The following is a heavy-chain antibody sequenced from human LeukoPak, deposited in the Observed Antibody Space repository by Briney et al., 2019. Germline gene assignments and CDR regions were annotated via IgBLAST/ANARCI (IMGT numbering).Heavy chain of an antibody. CDR3: AKRSGPNSGPFDS. J-gene: IGHJ4*02. CDR1: GFIFTEYG. Sequence: PGGSLTLSSAASGFIFTEYGMYWVRQAPGKGLEWVAFVRKDATEKKYADSVEGRFTISRDDSENTVYLKMNNLRVDDTAVYYCAKRSGPNSGPFDSWGQGTPVIVSS. CDR2: VRKDATEK. V-gene: IGHV3-30*02. D-gene: IGHD1-1*01.